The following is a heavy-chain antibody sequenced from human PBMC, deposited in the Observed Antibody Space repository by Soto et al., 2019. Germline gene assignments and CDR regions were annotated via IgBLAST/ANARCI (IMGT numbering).Heavy chain of an antibody. CDR3: TGITWFRGMDV. Sequence: PSQTLSVTCAMSGSSVSSNIAGWNCIRQSPSRGLEWLGRTYYKSKWNNDYALSVKSRITINPYTSKNQFSLHLYSVTPEDTAVYYCTGITWFRGMDVWGQGTTVTVS. CDR1: GSSVSSNIAG. D-gene: IGHD3-10*01. V-gene: IGHV6-1*01. CDR2: TYYKSKWNN. J-gene: IGHJ6*01.